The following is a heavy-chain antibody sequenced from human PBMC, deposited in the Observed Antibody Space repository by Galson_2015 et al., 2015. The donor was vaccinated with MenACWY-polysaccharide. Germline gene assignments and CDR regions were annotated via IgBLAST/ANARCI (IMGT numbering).Heavy chain of an antibody. CDR1: GYNFKTHW. CDR3: GRGPSSGYYFLGFDV. Sequence: QSGAEVKKPGDSLKISCKGSGYNFKTHWIAWLRQMPGKGLEWMAIMWPDESDIRYRPSLQGQFTISADASVNTAYLQWSSLSASDTAICYGGRGPSSGYYFLGFDVWGQATRVVVSS. V-gene: IGHV5-51*01. D-gene: IGHD3-22*01. CDR2: MWPDESDI. J-gene: IGHJ3*01.